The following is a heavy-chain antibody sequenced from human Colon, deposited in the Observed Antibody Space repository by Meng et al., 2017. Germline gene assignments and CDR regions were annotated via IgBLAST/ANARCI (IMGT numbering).Heavy chain of an antibody. CDR3: ARDEGGWLTAPDY. CDR1: GYSFTHHG. CDR2: ISGYNGNT. J-gene: IGHJ4*02. D-gene: IGHD5-24*01. Sequence: QVQRGHAVAEVKKPGASVKVSCKASGYSFTHHGITWVRQAPGQGLEWMGWISGYNGNTHYAQKLQGRVTMTTDTSTSTAYMELSSLRSEDTAVYYCARDEGGWLTAPDYWGQGTLVTASS. V-gene: IGHV1-18*04.